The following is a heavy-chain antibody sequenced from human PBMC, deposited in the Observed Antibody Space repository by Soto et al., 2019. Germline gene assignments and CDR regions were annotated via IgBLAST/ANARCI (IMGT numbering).Heavy chain of an antibody. D-gene: IGHD3-3*01. CDR1: PFTFSNYA. Sequence: EVQLLESAGGLVQPGGSLRLSCAASPFTFSNYAMNWVRQAPGKGLEWVSSISGGGGSAYYADSVKGRFTISRDNSMNTLYLQMNSLRAEDTAVYYCAKEAIMIFGRGSYDVWAQGTMVTVSS. CDR2: ISGGGGSA. V-gene: IGHV3-23*01. J-gene: IGHJ3*01. CDR3: AKEAIMIFGRGSYDV.